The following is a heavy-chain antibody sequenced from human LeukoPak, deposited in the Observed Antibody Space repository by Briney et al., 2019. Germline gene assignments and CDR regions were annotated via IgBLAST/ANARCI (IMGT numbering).Heavy chain of an antibody. D-gene: IGHD2-21*01. J-gene: IGHJ4*02. CDR1: GGSISSYY. Sequence: SETLSLTCTVSGGSISSYYWSWIRQPPGKGLEWIGYIYYSGSTNYNPSLKSRVTISVETSKNQFSLKLSSVTAADTAVYYCARALAGHFGGFYFDYWGQGALVTVSS. CDR3: ARALAGHFGGFYFDY. CDR2: IYYSGST. V-gene: IGHV4-59*12.